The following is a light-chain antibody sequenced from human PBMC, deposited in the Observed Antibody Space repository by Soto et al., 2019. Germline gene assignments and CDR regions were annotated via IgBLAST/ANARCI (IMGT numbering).Light chain of an antibody. J-gene: IGKJ5*01. Sequence: QMTQSPSTLSASIGDRVTITCRASHNIHRWLAWYHQKPGMAPTLLISDASTLERGVPSRFSGSGSGTEFALTINSLQPDDFGVYYCQQYLNFPITFGQGTRLEIK. V-gene: IGKV1-5*01. CDR3: QQYLNFPIT. CDR1: HNIHRW. CDR2: DAS.